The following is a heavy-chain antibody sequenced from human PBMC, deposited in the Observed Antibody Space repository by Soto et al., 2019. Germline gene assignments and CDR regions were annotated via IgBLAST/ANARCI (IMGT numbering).Heavy chain of an antibody. D-gene: IGHD6-19*01. CDR2: IYYSGST. CDR1: GGSISSYY. J-gene: IGHJ4*02. V-gene: IGHV4-59*08. Sequence: PSETLSLTCTVSGGSISSYYWSWIRQPPGKELEWIGYIYYSGSTNYNPSLKSRVTISVDTSKNQFSLKLSSVTAADTAVYYCARQRYSSGWFRYFDDWGQGTLVTVSS. CDR3: ARQRYSSGWFRYFDD.